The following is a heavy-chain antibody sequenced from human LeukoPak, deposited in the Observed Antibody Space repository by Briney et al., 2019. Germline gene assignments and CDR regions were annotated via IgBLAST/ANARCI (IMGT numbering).Heavy chain of an antibody. J-gene: IGHJ4*02. V-gene: IGHV3-74*01. Sequence: PGGSLRLSCAASGLTFSTYWMHWVRQAPGKGLVWVSRIHSDGRSTSYADSVNGRFTISRDNAKNTLYLQMNSLRAEDTAVYYRARDRPGNTAIDYWGQGTLVTVSS. CDR1: GLTFSTYW. D-gene: IGHD5-18*01. CDR3: ARDRPGNTAIDY. CDR2: IHSDGRST.